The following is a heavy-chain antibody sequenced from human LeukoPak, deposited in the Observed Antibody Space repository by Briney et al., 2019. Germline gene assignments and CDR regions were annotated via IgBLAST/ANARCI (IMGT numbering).Heavy chain of an antibody. Sequence: KPSETLSLTCGVSGYSISSGYYRGWIRQPPEKGLEWIGSIYHTGNTYYNPSLKSRVTISVDTSKDQFSLKVTSVTAADTAVYYCARRNNGSFGPWGQGTMVTVSS. CDR3: ARRNNGSFGP. V-gene: IGHV4-38-2*01. J-gene: IGHJ3*01. CDR1: GYSISSGYY. D-gene: IGHD1-26*01. CDR2: IYHTGNT.